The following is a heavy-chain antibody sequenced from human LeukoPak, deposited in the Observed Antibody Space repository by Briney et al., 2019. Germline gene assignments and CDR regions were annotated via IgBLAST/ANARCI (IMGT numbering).Heavy chain of an antibody. J-gene: IGHJ4*02. CDR2: ISSSSNYI. Sequence: GGSLRLSCAASGFTFSSYSMNWVRQAPGKGLEWVSSISSSSNYIYYADSVKGRFTISRDNAKNSLYLQMNSLRAEDTAVYYCARWGATVVSDYWGQGTLVTVSS. CDR3: ARWGATVVSDY. V-gene: IGHV3-21*01. CDR1: GFTFSSYS. D-gene: IGHD1-26*01.